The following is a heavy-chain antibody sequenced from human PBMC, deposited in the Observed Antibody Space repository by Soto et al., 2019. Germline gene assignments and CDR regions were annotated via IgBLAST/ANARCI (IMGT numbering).Heavy chain of an antibody. CDR2: ISGSSTYT. V-gene: IGHV3-21*01. CDR3: ARSLREPPFSIHWFDN. J-gene: IGHJ5*02. D-gene: IGHD1-1*01. CDR1: GFLFSDYN. Sequence: LXLSCTASGFLFSDYNMNWVRQAPGKGLECVSSISGSSTYTFDADSVKGRFTISRDNAKNSLYLQMSSLRAEDTAVYYCARSLREPPFSIHWFDNRGQGFLVTVSS.